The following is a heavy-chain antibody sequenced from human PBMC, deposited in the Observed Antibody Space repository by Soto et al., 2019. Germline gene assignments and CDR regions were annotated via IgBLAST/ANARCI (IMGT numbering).Heavy chain of an antibody. CDR1: GFTFSSYA. Sequence: AGGSLRLSCAASGFTFSSYAMSWVRQAPGKGLEWVSAISGSGGSTYYADSVKGRFTISRDNSENTLYLQMNSLSAEDTAVYYCAKDIVATMGHYYYYGMDVWGQGTTVTVSS. CDR3: AKDIVATMGHYYYYGMDV. J-gene: IGHJ6*02. D-gene: IGHD5-12*01. CDR2: ISGSGGST. V-gene: IGHV3-23*01.